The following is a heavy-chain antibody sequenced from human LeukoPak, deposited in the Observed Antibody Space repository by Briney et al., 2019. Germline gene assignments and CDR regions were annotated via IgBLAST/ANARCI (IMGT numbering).Heavy chain of an antibody. CDR3: ARHTAYGSGSFDY. D-gene: IGHD3-10*01. V-gene: IGHV3-30*03. CDR2: ISYDGSNK. J-gene: IGHJ4*02. CDR1: GFIFSSYG. Sequence: GGSLRLSCAASGFIFSSYGMHWVRQAPGKGLEWVAVISYDGSNKYYADSVKGRFTISRDNSKNTLYLQMNSLRAEDTAVYYCARHTAYGSGSFDYWGQGTLVTVSS.